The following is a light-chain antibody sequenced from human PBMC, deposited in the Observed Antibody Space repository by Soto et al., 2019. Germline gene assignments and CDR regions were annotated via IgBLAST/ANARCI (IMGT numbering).Light chain of an antibody. V-gene: IGKV3-11*01. CDR3: QQYGYSPIT. J-gene: IGKJ5*01. CDR2: DTS. Sequence: EIVLTQSPATLSLSPWERATLSCRASQSVSSSLAWYQQKPGQAPRLLIYDTSNRATDIPPRFSGSGSGTDFTLTISSLEPEDFAVYYCQQYGYSPITFGQGTRLEIK. CDR1: QSVSSS.